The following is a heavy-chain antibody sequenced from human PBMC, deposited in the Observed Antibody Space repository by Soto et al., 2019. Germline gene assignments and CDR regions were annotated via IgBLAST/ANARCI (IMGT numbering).Heavy chain of an antibody. Sequence: QITLKESGPTLVKPTQTLTLTCTFSGFSLSSSGVGVGWIRQPPGKALEWLTFIYWDDDKRYSPSLKSRLTITKDTSKNQVVLTLTNMDPVDTATYYWARLVVAVITYYFDSWGQGTLLTVSS. CDR2: IYWDDDK. CDR1: GFSLSSSGVG. D-gene: IGHD2-15*01. V-gene: IGHV2-5*02. J-gene: IGHJ4*02. CDR3: ARLVVAVITYYFDS.